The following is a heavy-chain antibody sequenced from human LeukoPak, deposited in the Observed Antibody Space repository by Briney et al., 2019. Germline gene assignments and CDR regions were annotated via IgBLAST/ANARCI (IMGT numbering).Heavy chain of an antibody. J-gene: IGHJ4*02. CDR1: GFTFSSYA. V-gene: IGHV3-23*01. CDR3: AKDLDPYGSGWPYYFDY. CDR2: ISGSGGST. D-gene: IGHD6-19*01. Sequence: GGSLRLSCAASGFTFSSYAMSWVRQAPGKGLEWVSAISGSGGSTYYADSVKGRFTISRDNSKNTLHLQMSSLRAEDTAVYYCAKDLDPYGSGWPYYFDYWGQGTLVTVSS.